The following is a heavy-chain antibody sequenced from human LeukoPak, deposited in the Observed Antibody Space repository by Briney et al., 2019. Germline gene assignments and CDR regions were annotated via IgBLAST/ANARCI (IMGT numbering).Heavy chain of an antibody. V-gene: IGHV4-59*08. CDR1: GGSISSYY. J-gene: IGHJ5*02. CDR3: ARRRRTDWFNP. D-gene: IGHD1-1*01. CDR2: IYYSGST. Sequence: SETLSLTCTVSGGSISSYYWSWIRQPPGKGLEWIGYIYYSGSTNYNPSLKSRVTISVDTSKNQFSLKLSSVTAADTAVYYCARRRRTDWFNPWGQGTLVTVSS.